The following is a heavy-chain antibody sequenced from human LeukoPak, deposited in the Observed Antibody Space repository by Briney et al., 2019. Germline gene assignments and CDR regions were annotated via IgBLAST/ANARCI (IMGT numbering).Heavy chain of an antibody. CDR3: ASRSTVTTPIY. Sequence: GGSLRLSCAASGFTFSRHWMSWVRQAPGKGLEWVAIINQDGSEKYYVDSVKGRFTISRDNAKNTLYLQMNSLRAEDTAVYYCASRSTVTTPIYWGQGTLVTVSS. V-gene: IGHV3-7*02. CDR2: INQDGSEK. CDR1: GFTFSRHW. D-gene: IGHD4-17*01. J-gene: IGHJ4*02.